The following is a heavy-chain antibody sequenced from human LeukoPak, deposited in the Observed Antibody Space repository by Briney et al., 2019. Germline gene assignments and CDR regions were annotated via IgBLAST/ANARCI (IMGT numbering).Heavy chain of an antibody. Sequence: GGSLRLSCAASGFTFSSYSTHWVRQAPGRGLEWVAIISNDGTNKYYADSVKGRFTISRDNSKNTLYLQMNSLRAEDTAVYYCARDGFYSNYGLDYWGQGTLVTVSS. CDR1: GFTFSSYS. V-gene: IGHV3-30*04. J-gene: IGHJ4*02. CDR3: ARDGFYSNYGLDY. CDR2: ISNDGTNK. D-gene: IGHD4-11*01.